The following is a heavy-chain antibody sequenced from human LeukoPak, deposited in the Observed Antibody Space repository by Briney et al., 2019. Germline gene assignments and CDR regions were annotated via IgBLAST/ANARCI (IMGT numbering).Heavy chain of an antibody. CDR2: IYYSGST. J-gene: IGHJ4*02. CDR1: GGSISSYY. D-gene: IGHD3-9*01. CDR3: ARRGDILTCYYSLDY. Sequence: SETLSLTCTVSGGSISSYYWSWIRQPPGKGLEWIGYIYYSGSTNYNPSLKSRVTISVDTSKNQFSLKLSSVTAADTAVYYCARRGDILTCYYSLDYWGQGTLVTVSS. V-gene: IGHV4-59*01.